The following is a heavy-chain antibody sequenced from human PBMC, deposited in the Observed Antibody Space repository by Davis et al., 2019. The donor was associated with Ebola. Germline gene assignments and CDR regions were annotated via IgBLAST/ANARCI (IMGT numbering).Heavy chain of an antibody. D-gene: IGHD4-17*01. CDR3: ARHRGTTVTPFAY. Sequence: PSETLSLTCTVSGGSISSSSYYWGWIRQPPGKGLEWIGSIYYSGSTYYNPSLKSRVTISVDTSKNQFSLKLSSVTAADTAVYYCARHRGTTVTPFAYWGQGTLVTVSS. V-gene: IGHV4-39*01. CDR2: IYYSGST. CDR1: GGSISSSSYY. J-gene: IGHJ4*02.